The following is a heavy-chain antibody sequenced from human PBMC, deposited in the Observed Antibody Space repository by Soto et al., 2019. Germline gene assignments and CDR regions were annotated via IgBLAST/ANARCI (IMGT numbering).Heavy chain of an antibody. J-gene: IGHJ1*01. V-gene: IGHV3-23*01. CDR2: ISGSGDT. D-gene: IGHD2-21*02. CDR3: ATYGGDSGGFEYFKH. Sequence: EVQLLESGGGLVQPGGSLRLSCAASGLTFSNYGMTWVRQAPGKGLEWVSAISGSGDTYNVDSLKGRFTISRDKSKSTLFLQMNNLRDEDTAVYYCATYGGDSGGFEYFKHWGQGTLVTVSS. CDR1: GLTFSNYG.